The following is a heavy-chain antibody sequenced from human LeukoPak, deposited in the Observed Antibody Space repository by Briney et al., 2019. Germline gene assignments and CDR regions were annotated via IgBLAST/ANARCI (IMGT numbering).Heavy chain of an antibody. V-gene: IGHV5-51*01. Sequence: GQSLKISCKGSGYSFSRHWITWVRQMPGKGLEWMGVIYPGDSDTTYSPSFQGQLTISADKSNNTAYLQWSSLKASDTATYYCAKRAYYNYGLDVWGQGTTVTVSS. J-gene: IGHJ6*02. CDR3: AKRAYYNYGLDV. CDR1: GYSFSRHW. CDR2: IYPGDSDT.